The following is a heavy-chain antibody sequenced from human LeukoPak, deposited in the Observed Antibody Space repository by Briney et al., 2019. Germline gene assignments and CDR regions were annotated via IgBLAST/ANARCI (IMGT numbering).Heavy chain of an antibody. CDR2: IYYSGST. CDR3: ARTPTRAFDI. CDR1: GGSISSYY. D-gene: IGHD5-12*01. J-gene: IGHJ3*02. V-gene: IGHV4-59*01. Sequence: SETLSLTCTVSGGSISSYYWSWIRQPPGKGLEWIGYIYYSGSTNYNPSLKSRVTISVDTSKNQFSLKLSSVAAADTAVYYCARTPTRAFDIWGQGTMVTVSS.